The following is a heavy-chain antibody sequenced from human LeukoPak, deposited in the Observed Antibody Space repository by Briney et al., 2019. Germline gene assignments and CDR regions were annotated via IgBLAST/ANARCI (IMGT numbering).Heavy chain of an antibody. CDR2: INPSGGST. Sequence: ASVKVSCKASGYTFTSYYMHWVRQAPGQGLEWMGIINPSGGSTSYAQKFQGRVTMPRDTSKSTVYMELSSLRSEDTAVYYCHVSWGIVVVPAAIGVGLGDYWGQGTLVTVSS. CDR3: HVSWGIVVVPAAIGVGLGDY. D-gene: IGHD2-2*02. J-gene: IGHJ4*02. CDR1: GYTFTSYY. V-gene: IGHV1-46*01.